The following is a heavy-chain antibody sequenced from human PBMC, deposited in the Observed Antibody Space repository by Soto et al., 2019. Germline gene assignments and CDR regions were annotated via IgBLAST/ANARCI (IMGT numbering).Heavy chain of an antibody. CDR2: INHSGST. CDR1: GWSFRGYE. V-gene: IGHV4-34*01. CDR3: ARGGPGTQPGYWFDP. Sequence: PSGTLSLTFAVYGWSFRGYEWSWIRQPPGKGLEWMGEINHSGSTNYNPSLKRRVTISVDTSKNQFSLKLSSVTAADTAVYYCARGGPGTQPGYWFDPWGQGTLVTVSS. D-gene: IGHD1-1*01. J-gene: IGHJ5*02.